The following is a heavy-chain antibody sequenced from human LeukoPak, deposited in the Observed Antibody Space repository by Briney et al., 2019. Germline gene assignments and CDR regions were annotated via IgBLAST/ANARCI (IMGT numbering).Heavy chain of an antibody. Sequence: PGRSLRLSCAASGFTFSSYGMHWVRQAPGKGLEWVAVIWYDGSNKYYADSVKGRFTISRDNSKNTLYLQMNSLRAEDTAVYYCAEDHSVDYDSSGSDYYFDYWGQGTLVTVSS. J-gene: IGHJ4*02. D-gene: IGHD3-22*01. CDR1: GFTFSSYG. V-gene: IGHV3-33*06. CDR3: AEDHSVDYDSSGSDYYFDY. CDR2: IWYDGSNK.